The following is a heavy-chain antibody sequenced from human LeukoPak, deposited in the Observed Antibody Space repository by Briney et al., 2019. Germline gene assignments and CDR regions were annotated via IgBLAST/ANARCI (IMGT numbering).Heavy chain of an antibody. D-gene: IGHD3-22*01. CDR2: ITTSGATT. CDR3: AIMHGYYDGSGYWVQ. CDR1: GFTFSSYA. J-gene: IGHJ4*02. Sequence: GGSLRLSCAASGFTFSSYAMSWVRQAPGKGLEWAPFITTSGATTSYADSVKGRFTISRDNPRNTLYMQMNSLRDEDTALYYCAIMHGYYDGSGYWVQWGQGTLVTVSS. V-gene: IGHV3-23*01.